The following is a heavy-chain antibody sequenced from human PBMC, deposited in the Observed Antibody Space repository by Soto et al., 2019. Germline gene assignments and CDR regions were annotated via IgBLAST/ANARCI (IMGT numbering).Heavy chain of an antibody. CDR3: ARDKITGLFDY. CDR1: GGSFSAYS. V-gene: IGHV4-34*01. J-gene: IGHJ4*02. D-gene: IGHD2-8*02. Sequence: SETLSLTCAVSGGSFSAYSWTWIRQPPGTGLEWIGEINHSGSTNYNPSLKSRVTISVDTSKNQFSLKLTSVTAADTAVYYCARDKITGLFDYWGQGTLVTVSS. CDR2: INHSGST.